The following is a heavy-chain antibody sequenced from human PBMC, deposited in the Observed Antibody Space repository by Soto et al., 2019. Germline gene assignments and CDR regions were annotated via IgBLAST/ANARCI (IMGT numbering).Heavy chain of an antibody. D-gene: IGHD1-1*01. V-gene: IGHV3-48*02. CDR3: ARVRRNDASDYYGMDV. CDR1: GFSFSTST. J-gene: IGHJ6*02. CDR2: ISSGSTTI. Sequence: PGGSLRLSCAASGFSFSTSTMNWVRQAPGKGLEWVSYISSGSTTIYYADSVKGRFTISRDNGKNSLYLQMNSLRDEDTAVYYCARVRRNDASDYYGMDVWVQWTTVTVSS.